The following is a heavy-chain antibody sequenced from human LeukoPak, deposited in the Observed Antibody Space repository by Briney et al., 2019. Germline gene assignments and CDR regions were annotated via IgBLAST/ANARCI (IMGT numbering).Heavy chain of an antibody. CDR1: GGSISSHY. J-gene: IGHJ4*02. V-gene: IGHV4-59*11. CDR3: ARTYYYDSSGIFDY. D-gene: IGHD3-22*01. Sequence: SETLSLTCTASGGSISSHYWSWIRQPPGKGLEWIGYIYYSGSTNYNPSLKSRVTISVDTSKNQFSLKLSSVTAADTAVYYCARTYYYDSSGIFDYWGQGTLVTVSS. CDR2: IYYSGST.